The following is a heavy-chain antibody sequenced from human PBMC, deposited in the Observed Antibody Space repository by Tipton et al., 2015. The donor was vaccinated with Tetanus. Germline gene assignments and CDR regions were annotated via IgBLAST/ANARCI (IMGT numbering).Heavy chain of an antibody. CDR2: IHYTGST. J-gene: IGHJ4*02. Sequence: TLSLTCTVSGGSINNNNDFWGWIRQPPGKGLEWIASIHYTGSTYYNPSLKSRVPIFVDTSKNQFSLNLSSVTAADTAVYFCARCPYGGVSGTLYYWGQGILVTVSS. V-gene: IGHV4-39*07. D-gene: IGHD4-23*01. CDR1: GGSINNNNDF. CDR3: ARCPYGGVSGTLYY.